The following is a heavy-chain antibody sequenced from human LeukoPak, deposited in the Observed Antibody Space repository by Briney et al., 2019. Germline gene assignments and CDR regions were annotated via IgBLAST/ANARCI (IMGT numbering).Heavy chain of an antibody. CDR3: TTSGTPFQY. CDR1: GFIFNNAW. V-gene: IGHV3-15*01. D-gene: IGHD3-10*01. J-gene: IGHJ4*02. CDR2: IKNKADGETT. Sequence: GGSLRLSCAASGFIFNNAWMSWVRLPPGKGLEWVGRIKNKADGETTDYAAPVKGRFTISRDDSKNTLYLQMNSLKTEDTAVYYCTTSGTPFQYWGQGTLVTVSS.